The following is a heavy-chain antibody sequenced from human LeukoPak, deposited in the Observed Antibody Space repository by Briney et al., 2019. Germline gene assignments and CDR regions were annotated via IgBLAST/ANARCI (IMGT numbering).Heavy chain of an antibody. V-gene: IGHV3-74*03. CDR3: ARDLDWILFDY. CDR1: GFTFSTYW. D-gene: IGHD3-9*01. J-gene: IGHJ4*02. CDR2: IRPEGTTT. Sequence: GSLRLSCAASGFTFSTYWMHWVRQAPGKGLVWVARIRPEGTTTAYADAVKGRFTISRDNAKNTLFLQMNSLSAEDTAVYYCARDLDWILFDYWGQGTLVTVSS.